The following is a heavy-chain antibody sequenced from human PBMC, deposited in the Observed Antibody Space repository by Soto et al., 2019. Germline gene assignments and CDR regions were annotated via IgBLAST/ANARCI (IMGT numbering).Heavy chain of an antibody. CDR2: INHSGST. V-gene: IGHV4-34*01. Sequence: SETLSLTCAVYGGSFSGYYWSWIRQPPGKGLEWIGEINHSGSTNYNPSLKSRVTISVDTSKNQFSLKLSSVTAADTAVYYCARNPGYQLLGNWFDPWGQGTLVTVSS. J-gene: IGHJ5*02. CDR3: ARNPGYQLLGNWFDP. CDR1: GGSFSGYY. D-gene: IGHD2-2*01.